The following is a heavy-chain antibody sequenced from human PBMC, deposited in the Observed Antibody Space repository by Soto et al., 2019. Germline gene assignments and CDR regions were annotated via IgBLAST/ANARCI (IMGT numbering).Heavy chain of an antibody. CDR2: ISYDGSNK. CDR1: GFTFSSYA. CDR3: ARDAAVAGKGDRDYYGMDV. D-gene: IGHD6-19*01. V-gene: IGHV3-30-3*01. Sequence: QVQLAESGGGVVQPGRSLRLSCAASGFTFSSYAMHWVRQAPGKGLEWVAVISYDGSNKYYADSVKGRFTISRDNSKNTLYLQMNSLRAEDTAVYYCARDAAVAGKGDRDYYGMDVWGQGTTVTVSS. J-gene: IGHJ6*02.